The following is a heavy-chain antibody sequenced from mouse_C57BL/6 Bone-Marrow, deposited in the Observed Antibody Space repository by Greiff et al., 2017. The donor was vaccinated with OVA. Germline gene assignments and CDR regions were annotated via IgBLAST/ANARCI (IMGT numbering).Heavy chain of an antibody. CDR1: GYTFTSYG. V-gene: IGHV1-81*01. Sequence: VQGVESGAELARPGASVKLSCKASGYTFTSYGISWVKQRTGQGLEWIGEIYPRSGNTYYNEKFKGKATLTADKSSSTAYMELRSLTSEDSAVYFCAREAMVTFDYWGQGTTLTVSS. CDR3: AREAMVTFDY. CDR2: IYPRSGNT. J-gene: IGHJ2*01. D-gene: IGHD2-2*01.